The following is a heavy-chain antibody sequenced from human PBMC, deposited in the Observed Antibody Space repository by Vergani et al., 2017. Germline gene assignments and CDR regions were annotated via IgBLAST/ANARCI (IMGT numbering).Heavy chain of an antibody. D-gene: IGHD4-17*01. V-gene: IGHV3-30-3*01. J-gene: IGHJ4*02. CDR3: AGGASGDYVSSFDY. CDR1: GFSFGNYA. Sequence: QVKLEESGGGVVQPGRSLRLSCAASGFSFGNYAMHWVRQAPGKGLEWVAVISYDGGNKYYADSVKGRFTISRDNSKNTLYLQMNSLRAEETAVYYCAGGASGDYVSSFDYWGQGTLVTVSS. CDR2: ISYDGGNK.